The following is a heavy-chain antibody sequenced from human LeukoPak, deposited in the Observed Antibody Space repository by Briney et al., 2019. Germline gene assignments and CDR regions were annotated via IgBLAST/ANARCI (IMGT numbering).Heavy chain of an antibody. CDR2: MNPNSGNT. CDR3: ARDCSSTCCHPITDAFDI. Sequence: ASVKVSCKASGYTFTSYDINWVRQATGQGLEWMGWMNPNSGNTGYAQKFQGRVTMTRNTSISTAYMELSSLRSEDTAVYYCARDCSSTCCHPITDAFDIWGQGTMVTVSS. D-gene: IGHD2-2*01. CDR1: GYTFTSYD. J-gene: IGHJ3*02. V-gene: IGHV1-8*01.